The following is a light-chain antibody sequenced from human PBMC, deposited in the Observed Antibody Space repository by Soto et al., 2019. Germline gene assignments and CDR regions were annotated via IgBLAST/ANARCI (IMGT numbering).Light chain of an antibody. CDR1: SSDIGLYNY. V-gene: IGLV2-14*01. CDR3: SSHTSSGTYV. CDR2: DVY. Sequence: QSALTQPGSVSGCPGQSIPISCTGTSSDIGLYNYVSWYQQPPGKAPKLMIYDVYNRPSGVSYRFSGSKSGNTASLTISGLQAEDEAYYYCSSHTSSGTYVFGTGTKVTVL. J-gene: IGLJ1*01.